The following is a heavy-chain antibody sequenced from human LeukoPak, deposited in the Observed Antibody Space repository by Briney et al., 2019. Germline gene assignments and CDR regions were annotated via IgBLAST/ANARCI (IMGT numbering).Heavy chain of an antibody. V-gene: IGHV3-23*01. CDR2: ISGSGGST. CDR3: AKDRYDYVWGSYITN. D-gene: IGHD3-16*01. Sequence: PGGSLRLSCAASGFTFSSYAMSWVRQAPGKGLEWVSAISGSGGSTYYADSVKGRFTISRDNSKNTLYLQMNSLRAEDTAVYYCAKDRYDYVWGSYITNWGQGTLVTVSS. J-gene: IGHJ4*02. CDR1: GFTFSSYA.